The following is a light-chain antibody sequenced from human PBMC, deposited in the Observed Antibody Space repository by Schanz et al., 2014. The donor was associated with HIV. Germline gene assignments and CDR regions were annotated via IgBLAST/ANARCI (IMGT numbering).Light chain of an antibody. CDR3: SSYTTSSALV. CDR2: DVS. Sequence: QSALTQPASLSGSPGQSITISCTGTSIDVGGYDYVSWYQQHPDKAPKLMIYDVSNRPSGVSVRFSGSKSDNTASLTISGLQAEDEADYYCSSYTTSSALVFGTGTKLTVL. J-gene: IGLJ1*01. CDR1: SIDVGGYDY. V-gene: IGLV2-14*03.